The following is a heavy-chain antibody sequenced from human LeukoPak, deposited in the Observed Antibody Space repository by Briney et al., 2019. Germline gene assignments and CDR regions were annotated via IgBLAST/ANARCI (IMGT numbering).Heavy chain of an antibody. CDR3: AKVQRRYYDSSDYFDY. V-gene: IGHV3-23*01. Sequence: GGSLRLSCAASGFTFSGYAMSWVRQAPGKGLEWVSAISGSGGSTYYADSVKGRFTISRDNSKNTLYLQMNSLRAEDTAVYYCAKVQRRYYDSSDYFDYWGQGTLVTVSS. CDR2: ISGSGGST. D-gene: IGHD3-22*01. CDR1: GFTFSGYA. J-gene: IGHJ4*02.